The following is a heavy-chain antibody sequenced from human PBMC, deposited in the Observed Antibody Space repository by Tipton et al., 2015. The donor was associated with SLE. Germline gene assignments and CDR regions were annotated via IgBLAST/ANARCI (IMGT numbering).Heavy chain of an antibody. V-gene: IGHV4-61*01. D-gene: IGHD2-15*01. Sequence: TLSLTCAVSGYSISSGYYWDWIRQPPGKGLEWIGYIHSSGTTNYNASLKTRLTISVDTSKNQFSLKLNSMTAADTAVYYCARGGWSLGYWGQGTRVTVSS. CDR1: GYSISSGYY. CDR3: ARGGWSLGY. CDR2: IHSSGTT. J-gene: IGHJ4*02.